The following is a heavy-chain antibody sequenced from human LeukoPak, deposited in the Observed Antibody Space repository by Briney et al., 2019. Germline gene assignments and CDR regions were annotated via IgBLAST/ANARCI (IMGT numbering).Heavy chain of an antibody. CDR1: GGTISSGDYD. Sequence: SETLSLTCTVSGGTISSGDYDWSWIRQPPGKGLEWIGYIYNSRSTYYNPSLKSRVTISVDTSKNQFSLNLRSVTAADTAVYYCARHERCSSINCIYNWFDPWGQGTLVIVSS. CDR2: IYNSRST. CDR3: ARHERCSSINCIYNWFDP. J-gene: IGHJ5*02. D-gene: IGHD2-2*01. V-gene: IGHV4-30-4*08.